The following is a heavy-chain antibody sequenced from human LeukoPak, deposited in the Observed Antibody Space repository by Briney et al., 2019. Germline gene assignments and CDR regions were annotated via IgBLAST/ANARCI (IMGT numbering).Heavy chain of an antibody. CDR1: GFMFNGYA. CDR2: ISYDGSSK. CDR3: AREGWRRYCSSTSCHQNAFDI. Sequence: GGSLRLSCAASGFMFNGYAMHWVRQAPGKGLEWVTLISYDGSSKYYADSVKGRFTISRDNSKNTLYLQMNRLRPEDTAVYYGAREGWRRYCSSTSCHQNAFDIWGQGTMVTVSS. V-gene: IGHV3-30-3*01. J-gene: IGHJ3*02. D-gene: IGHD2-2*01.